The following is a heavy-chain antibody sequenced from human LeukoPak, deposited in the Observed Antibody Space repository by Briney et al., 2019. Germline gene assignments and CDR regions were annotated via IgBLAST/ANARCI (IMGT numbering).Heavy chain of an antibody. CDR2: IYYSAST. CDR1: GGSISSSNYY. J-gene: IGHJ4*02. CDR3: ARDRKIAVAGSYYFDY. Sequence: SETLCLTCTVSGGSISSSNYYWGWIRQTPGKGLEWIGSIYYSASTYYNPSLKSRVTISVDTSKSQFSLKLSSVTAADTAVYYCARDRKIAVAGSYYFDYWGQGTLVTVSS. V-gene: IGHV4-39*07. D-gene: IGHD6-19*01.